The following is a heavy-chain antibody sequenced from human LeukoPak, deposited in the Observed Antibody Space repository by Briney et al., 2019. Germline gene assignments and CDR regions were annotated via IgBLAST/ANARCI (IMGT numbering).Heavy chain of an antibody. D-gene: IGHD6-13*01. V-gene: IGHV3-30*18. CDR2: ISYDGSNK. CDR3: AKDSHIAAAGSYFDY. Sequence: GGSLRLSCAASGFTFSSYGMHWVRQAPGKGLEWVAVISYDGSNKYYADSVKGRFTISRDNSKNTLYLQMNSLRAEDTAVYYCAKDSHIAAAGSYFDYWGQGTLVTVSS. CDR1: GFTFSSYG. J-gene: IGHJ4*02.